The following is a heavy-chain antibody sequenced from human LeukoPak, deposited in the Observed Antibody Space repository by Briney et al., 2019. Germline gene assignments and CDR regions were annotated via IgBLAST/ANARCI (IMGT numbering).Heavy chain of an antibody. V-gene: IGHV3-7*01. CDR1: GFGFRDYW. D-gene: IGHD3-10*01. CDR3: VTSWVRQERDF. J-gene: IGHJ4*02. Sequence: GGSLRLSCAASGFGFRDYWMSWVRQAPGKGLEWVADIEPDGSGKTYVGSVKGRFTISRDNAQQSLYLQMDTLTAEDTAVYYCVTSWVRQERDFWGQGTLVTVSS. CDR2: IEPDGSGK.